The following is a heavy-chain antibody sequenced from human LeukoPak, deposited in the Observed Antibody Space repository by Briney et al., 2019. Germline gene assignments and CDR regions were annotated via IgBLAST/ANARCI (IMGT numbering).Heavy chain of an antibody. CDR3: AHRGDPSGDFLDY. D-gene: IGHD4-17*01. CDR2: IYWDGDE. CDR1: GFSVSASGVG. J-gene: IGHJ4*02. Sequence: SGPTLVKPTQTLTLTCTVSGFSVSASGVGVGWIRQPPGKAPEWLALIYWDGDERYSPSLKSRLTITQGTSKNQVLLTMTNVDHVDTATYFCAHRGDPSGDFLDYWGQGILVTVSS. V-gene: IGHV2-5*02.